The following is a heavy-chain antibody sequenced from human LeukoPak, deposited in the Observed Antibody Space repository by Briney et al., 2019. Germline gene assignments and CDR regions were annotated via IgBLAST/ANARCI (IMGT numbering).Heavy chain of an antibody. V-gene: IGHV3-21*01. J-gene: IGHJ4*02. Sequence: GGSLRLSCAASGFTFSSYSMYWVRQAPGKGLEWVSSISSSSSYIYYADSVKSRFTISRDNAKNSLYLQMNSLRAEDTAVYYCARDPFVCSGGSCYPHWGQGTLVTVSS. D-gene: IGHD2-15*01. CDR2: ISSSSSYI. CDR3: ARDPFVCSGGSCYPH. CDR1: GFTFSSYS.